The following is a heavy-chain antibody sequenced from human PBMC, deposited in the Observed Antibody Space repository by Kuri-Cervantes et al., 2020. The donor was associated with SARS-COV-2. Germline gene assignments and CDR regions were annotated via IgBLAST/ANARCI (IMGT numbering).Heavy chain of an antibody. V-gene: IGHV3-73*01. CDR1: GFIFSGSA. D-gene: IGHD3-3*01. J-gene: IGHJ4*02. Sequence: GESLKISCAASGFIFSGSAIHWVRQASGKGLEWVGRVRGKANNYATAYAASVKGRFTISRDDLKNMAYLQMNSLKTEDTAVYYCTTDRVTIFGVVIDPGFDYWGQGTLVTVSS. CDR3: TTDRVTIFGVVIDPGFDY. CDR2: VRGKANNYAT.